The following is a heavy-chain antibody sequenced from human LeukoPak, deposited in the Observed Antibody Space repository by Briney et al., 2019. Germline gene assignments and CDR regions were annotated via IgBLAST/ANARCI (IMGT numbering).Heavy chain of an antibody. CDR1: GFTFSSYE. V-gene: IGHV3-48*03. D-gene: IGHD6-13*01. J-gene: IGHJ4*02. CDR3: ARDPNSSWRLYYFDY. CDR2: ISSSGGTI. Sequence: GGSLRLSCAASGFTFSSYEMNWVRQAPGKGLEWVSYISSSGGTIYYADSVKGRFTISRDNAKNSLYLQMNSLRAEDTAVYYCARDPNSSWRLYYFDYWGQGTLVTVSS.